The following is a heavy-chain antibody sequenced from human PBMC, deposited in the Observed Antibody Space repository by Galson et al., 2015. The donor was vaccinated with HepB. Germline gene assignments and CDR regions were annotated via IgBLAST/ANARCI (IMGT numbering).Heavy chain of an antibody. CDR3: ARDSVGYCSSTSCSAAGWFDP. V-gene: IGHV1-69*13. CDR1: GGTFSSYA. J-gene: IGHJ5*02. CDR2: IIPIFGTA. Sequence: SVKVSCKASGGTFSSYAISWVRQAPGQGLEWMGGIIPIFGTANYAQKFQGRVTITADESTSTAYMELSSLRSEDTAVYYCARDSVGYCSSTSCSAAGWFDPWGQGTLVTVSS. D-gene: IGHD2-2*01.